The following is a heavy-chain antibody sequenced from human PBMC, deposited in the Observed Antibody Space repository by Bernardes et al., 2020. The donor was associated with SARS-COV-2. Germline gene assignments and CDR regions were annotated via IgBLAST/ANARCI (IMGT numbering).Heavy chain of an antibody. J-gene: IGHJ4*02. V-gene: IGHV4-34*01. CDR3: ARGEDTLGPILLDY. CDR1: GGSFSGYY. CDR2: INHSGST. Sequence: SETLSLTCAVYGGSFSGYYWTWIRQPPGKGLEWIGEINHSGSTNYSPSLKSRVTISVDTSKNQFPLKLSSVTAADTAVYYCARGEDTLGPILLDYWGQGTLVTVSS. D-gene: IGHD5-18*01.